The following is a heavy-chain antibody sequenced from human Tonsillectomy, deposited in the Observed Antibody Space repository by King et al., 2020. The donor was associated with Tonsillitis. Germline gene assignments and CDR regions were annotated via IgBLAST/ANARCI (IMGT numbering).Heavy chain of an antibody. CDR2: IYYRGST. D-gene: IGHD3-22*01. J-gene: IGHJ4*02. CDR1: GGSISSGGYY. V-gene: IGHV4-31*03. Sequence: QLQLQESGPGLVKPSQTLSLTCTVSGGSISSGGYYWSWICQPPGKGLEWIGCIYYRGSTYYNPSLKSRVTISVDTSKNQFSLMLSSVTAADTAVYYCARVGANYYDSSGYYLYFDYWGQGTLVTVSS. CDR3: ARVGANYYDSSGYYLYFDY.